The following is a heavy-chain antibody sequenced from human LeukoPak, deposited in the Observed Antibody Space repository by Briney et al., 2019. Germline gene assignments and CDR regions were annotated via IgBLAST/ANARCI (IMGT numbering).Heavy chain of an antibody. CDR2: ISYDGSNK. Sequence: GGSLRLSCAASGFTFSHFWMHWVRQAPGKGLEWVAVISYDGSNKYYADSVKGRFTISRDNSKNTVYLQVNSLRAEDTAVYYCARQGNYGSGSYVRDAFDIWGQGTMVTVSS. J-gene: IGHJ3*02. CDR3: ARQGNYGSGSYVRDAFDI. CDR1: GFTFSHFW. D-gene: IGHD3-10*01. V-gene: IGHV3-30-3*01.